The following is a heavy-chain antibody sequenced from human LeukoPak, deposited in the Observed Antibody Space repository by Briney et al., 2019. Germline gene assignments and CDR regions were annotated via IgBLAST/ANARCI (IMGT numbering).Heavy chain of an antibody. CDR2: IYYSGST. D-gene: IGHD6-13*01. CDR3: AREGIAAAGSRSYYYGMDV. Sequence: SETLSLTCTVSAGSISSYYWSWIRQPPGKGLEWIGYIYYSGSTNYNPSLKSRVTISVDTSKNQFSLKLSSVTAADTAVYYCAREGIAAAGSRSYYYGMDVWGQGTTVTVSS. J-gene: IGHJ6*02. V-gene: IGHV4-59*01. CDR1: AGSISSYY.